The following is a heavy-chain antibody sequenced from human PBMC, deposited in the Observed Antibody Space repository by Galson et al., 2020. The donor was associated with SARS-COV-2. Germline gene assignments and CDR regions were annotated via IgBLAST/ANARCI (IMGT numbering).Heavy chain of an antibody. J-gene: IGHJ4*02. CDR1: GFALSNSA. CDR2: ISYDGTTK. Sequence: GGSLRLSCAASGFALSNSAMHWVRQAPGKGLEWVAIISYDGTTKYNSDSVKGRFTISRDISNNTPYLQMNSLRPEDTAVYYCAREKDDHTSSWYDYWGQGARVSVSS. V-gene: IGHV3-30*04. D-gene: IGHD6-13*01. CDR3: AREKDDHTSSWYDY.